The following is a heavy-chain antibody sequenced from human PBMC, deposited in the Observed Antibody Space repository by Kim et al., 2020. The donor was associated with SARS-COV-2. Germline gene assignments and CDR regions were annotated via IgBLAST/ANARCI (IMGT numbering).Heavy chain of an antibody. CDR3: AAKLAVAGTVFDY. CDR1: GGSISSSSYY. Sequence: SETLSLTCTVSGGSISSSSYYWGWIRQPPGKGLEWIGSIYYSGSTYYNPSLKSRVTISVDTSKNQFSLKLSSVTAADTAVYYCAAKLAVAGTVFDYWGQGTLVTVSS. V-gene: IGHV4-39*01. D-gene: IGHD6-19*01. J-gene: IGHJ4*02. CDR2: IYYSGST.